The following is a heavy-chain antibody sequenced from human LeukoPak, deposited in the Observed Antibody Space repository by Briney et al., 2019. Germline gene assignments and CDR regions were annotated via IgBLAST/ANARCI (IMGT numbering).Heavy chain of an antibody. CDR3: ARPRGSAAPLDY. J-gene: IGHJ4*02. CDR1: GYSFTTYW. D-gene: IGHD6-25*01. Sequence: GESLKISCKGSGYSFTTYWIAWLRQMPGKGLEWMGIIYPGDSDTRYSPSFQGQVTISADKSISTAYLQWSSLKAPDTAMYYCARPRGSAAPLDYWGQGTLVTVSS. CDR2: IYPGDSDT. V-gene: IGHV5-51*01.